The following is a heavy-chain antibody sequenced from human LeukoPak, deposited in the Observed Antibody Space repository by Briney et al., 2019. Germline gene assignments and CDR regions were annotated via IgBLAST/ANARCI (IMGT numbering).Heavy chain of an antibody. CDR3: AKGLWLASNYFDS. V-gene: IGHV3-21*01. Sequence: GSLRLSCTASGFTFSTYTMNWVRQAPGKGLEWVSSISTTSNYIYYVDSVKGRFTISRDNAKNSLYLQMNSLRAEDTALYYCAKGLWLASNYFDSWGQGTLVTVSS. CDR1: GFTFSTYT. J-gene: IGHJ4*02. D-gene: IGHD6-19*01. CDR2: ISTTSNYI.